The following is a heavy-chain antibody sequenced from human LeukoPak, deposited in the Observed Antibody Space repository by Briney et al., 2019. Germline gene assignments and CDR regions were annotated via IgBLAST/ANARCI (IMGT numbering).Heavy chain of an antibody. CDR1: GGSISSSSYY. Sequence: PSETLSLTCTVSGGSISSSSYYWGWIRQPPGKGLEWIGSIYYSGSTYYSPSLKSRVSISVDTSKNQFSLKLSSVTAADTAVYYCARLGMATTMHYYFDYWGQGTLVTVSS. V-gene: IGHV4-39*07. CDR3: ARLGMATTMHYYFDY. D-gene: IGHD5-24*01. J-gene: IGHJ4*02. CDR2: IYYSGST.